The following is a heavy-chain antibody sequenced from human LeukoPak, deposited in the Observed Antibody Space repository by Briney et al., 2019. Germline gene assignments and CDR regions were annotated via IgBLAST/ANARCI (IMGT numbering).Heavy chain of an antibody. CDR1: GGTFSSYA. J-gene: IGHJ4*02. CDR2: IIPIFGTA. D-gene: IGHD3-10*01. Sequence: SVKVSCKASGGTFSSYAIGWVRQAPGQGLEWMGGIIPIFGTANYAQKFQGRVTITADESTSTAYMELSSLRSEDTAVYYCAGTAYYYGSGSYYTFDYWGQGTLVTVSS. V-gene: IGHV1-69*13. CDR3: AGTAYYYGSGSYYTFDY.